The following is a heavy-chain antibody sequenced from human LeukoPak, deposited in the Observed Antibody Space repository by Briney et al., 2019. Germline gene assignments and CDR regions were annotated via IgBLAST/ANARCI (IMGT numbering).Heavy chain of an antibody. J-gene: IGHJ5*02. D-gene: IGHD6-13*01. CDR3: ARVVNPYSSSWYSDWFDP. CDR2: ISSSGSTI. CDR1: GFTLSDYY. V-gene: IGHV3-11*04. Sequence: GGSLRLSCAASGFTLSDYYMSWIRQAPGKGLEWLSYISSSGSTIFYADSVKGRFTISRDNPKNSLYLQMNSLRADDTAVYCCARVVNPYSSSWYSDWFDPWGQGTLVTVSS.